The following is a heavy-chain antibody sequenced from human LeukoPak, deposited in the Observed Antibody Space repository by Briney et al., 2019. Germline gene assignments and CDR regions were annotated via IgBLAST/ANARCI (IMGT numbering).Heavy chain of an antibody. V-gene: IGHV1-18*01. CDR1: GYTFTSYG. D-gene: IGHD2-21*02. CDR2: ISAYNGNT. J-gene: IGHJ3*02. Sequence: ASVKVSCKASGYTFTSYGISWVRQAPGQGLEWMGWISAYNGNTNYAQKLQGRVTMTTDTSTSTAYMELRSLRSDDTAVYYCARDGAYCGGDCYYDAFDIWGQGTMVTVSS. CDR3: ARDGAYCGGDCYYDAFDI.